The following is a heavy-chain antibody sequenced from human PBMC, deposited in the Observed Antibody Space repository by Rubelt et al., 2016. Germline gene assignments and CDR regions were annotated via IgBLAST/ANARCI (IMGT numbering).Heavy chain of an antibody. CDR2: IYYSGDT. V-gene: IGHV4-59*08. CDR3: ARQLTDTRGWYFDQ. D-gene: IGHD6-19*01. Sequence: QMQLQESGPGLVKPSETLSLTCTVSGGSIRSHDWSWIRQPPGKGLEWIGYIYYSGDTNYNPSFESPVTISVDTSKNQCSRKLSAVNAADTAVYYCARQLTDTRGWYFDQLGQGTLVTVSS. CDR1: GGSIRSHD. J-gene: IGHJ4*02.